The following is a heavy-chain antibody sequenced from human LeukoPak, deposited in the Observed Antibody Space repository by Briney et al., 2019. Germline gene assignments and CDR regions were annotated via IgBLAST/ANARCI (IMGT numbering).Heavy chain of an antibody. CDR3: ARARARYCSSTSCDWFDP. CDR2: IYYSGST. J-gene: IGHJ5*02. V-gene: IGHV4-59*01. D-gene: IGHD2-2*01. CDR1: GGSISSYY. Sequence: SETLSLTCTVSGGSISSYYWSWLRQPPGKGLEWIGYIYYSGSTNYNPSLKSRVTISVDTSKNQFSLKLSSVTAADTAVYYCARARARYCSSTSCDWFDPWGQGTLVTVSS.